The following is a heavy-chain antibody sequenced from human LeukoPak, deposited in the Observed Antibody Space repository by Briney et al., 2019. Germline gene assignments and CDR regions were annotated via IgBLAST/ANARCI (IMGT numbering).Heavy chain of an antibody. V-gene: IGHV4-30-2*01. CDR1: GGSISSGGYY. D-gene: IGHD2-21*01. Sequence: SETLSLTCTVSGGSISSGGYYWSWIRQPPGKGLEWIGYIYHSGSTYYNPSLKSRVTISVDRSKNQFSLKLSSVTAADMAVYYCAINFCGGDCYLVSDYYYYMDVWGKGTTVTVSS. CDR2: IYHSGST. CDR3: AINFCGGDCYLVSDYYYYMDV. J-gene: IGHJ6*03.